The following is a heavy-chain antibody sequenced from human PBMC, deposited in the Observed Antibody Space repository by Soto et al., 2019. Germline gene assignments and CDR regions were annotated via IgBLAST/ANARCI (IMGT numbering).Heavy chain of an antibody. CDR3: ARDTDGLHY. CDR1: GLIFSNYK. J-gene: IGHJ4*02. Sequence: EVQLVESGGGLVQPGGSLRLSCAASGLIFSNYKMHWVRQAPGKGLVWVSRINTDGSITDYADSVKDRFTVSRDNAKNTLYLQMNSLRAEDTAVYYCARDTDGLHYWGQGTLVTVSS. CDR2: INTDGSIT. V-gene: IGHV3-74*01.